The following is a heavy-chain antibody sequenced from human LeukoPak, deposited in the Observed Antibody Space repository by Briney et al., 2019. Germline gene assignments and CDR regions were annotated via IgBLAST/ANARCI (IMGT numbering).Heavy chain of an antibody. Sequence: GGSLRLSCAASGFTFSSYSMSWIRQAPGKGLEWVSVINDNGAVTFYGDSVKGRFTISRDNSKNTLYLQMNSLRAEDTAVYYCATEALIAAAGDDNWFDPWGQGTLVTVSS. CDR2: INDNGAVT. J-gene: IGHJ5*02. CDR1: GFTFSSYS. V-gene: IGHV3-23*01. CDR3: ATEALIAAAGDDNWFDP. D-gene: IGHD6-13*01.